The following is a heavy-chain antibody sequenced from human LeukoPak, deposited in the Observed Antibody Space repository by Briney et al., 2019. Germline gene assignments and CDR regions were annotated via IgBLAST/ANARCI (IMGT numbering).Heavy chain of an antibody. J-gene: IGHJ4*02. CDR2: ISASGGNP. D-gene: IGHD6-13*01. Sequence: PGGSLRLSCAASGFTFSDYAMSWVRQAPGKGLEWVSGISASGGNPYYADSVKGRFTISRDNSENTLNLQMNSLRAEDTAVYYCAKARAGFITAAFNYWGQGTLVTVSS. CDR1: GFTFSDYA. CDR3: AKARAGFITAAFNY. V-gene: IGHV3-23*01.